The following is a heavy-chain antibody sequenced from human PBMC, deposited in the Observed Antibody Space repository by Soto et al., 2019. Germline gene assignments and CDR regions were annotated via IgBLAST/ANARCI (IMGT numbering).Heavy chain of an antibody. V-gene: IGHV3-33*01. CDR2: IRSDGSDK. Sequence: PGGSLRLSCAGSGFTFSNYGMHWVSQAPGRGLEWVTAIRSDGSDKYYADPVKGRFTISRDNPMNTVYLQMDSLTDEDTAVYYCARDDCHSPICYVYWGQGTLVTVSS. J-gene: IGHJ4*02. D-gene: IGHD2-2*01. CDR1: GFTFSNYG. CDR3: ARDDCHSPICYVY.